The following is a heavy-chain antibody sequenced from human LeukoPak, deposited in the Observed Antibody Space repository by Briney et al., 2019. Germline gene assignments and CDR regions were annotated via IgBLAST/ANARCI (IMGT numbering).Heavy chain of an antibody. V-gene: IGHV3-15*01. J-gene: IGHJ4*02. CDR3: ATEGGTF. Sequence: PGGSLRLSCAASGFTFSSYEINWVRQAPGKGLEWVGRIRSNADGGTTDYAAPVKGRFTISRDDSKTTLYLQMNSLKTEDTAFYYCATEGGTFGGQGALVTVSS. D-gene: IGHD2-15*01. CDR1: GFTFSSYE. CDR2: IRSNADGGTT.